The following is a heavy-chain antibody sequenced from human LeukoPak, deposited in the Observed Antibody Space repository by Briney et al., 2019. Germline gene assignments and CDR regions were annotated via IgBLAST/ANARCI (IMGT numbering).Heavy chain of an antibody. CDR1: GFTFSSYA. V-gene: IGHV3-23*01. J-gene: IGHJ4*02. CDR2: ISGSGGST. Sequence: PGGSLRLSCAASGFTFSSYAMSWVRQAPGKGLEWVSAISGSGGSTYYADSVKGRFTISRDNSKNTLYLQMNSLRAEDTAAYYCAKVLGQVGAHDYWGQGTLVTVSS. D-gene: IGHD1-26*01. CDR3: AKVLGQVGAHDY.